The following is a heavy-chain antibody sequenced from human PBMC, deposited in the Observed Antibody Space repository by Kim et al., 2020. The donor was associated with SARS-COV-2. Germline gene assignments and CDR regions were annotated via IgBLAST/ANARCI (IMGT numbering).Heavy chain of an antibody. D-gene: IGHD6-6*01. Sequence: GGSLRLSCAVSGVTFDTYAMNWVRQAPGKGLEWVSGISYHGRDTDYADSVKGRFTISRDNSKNTLYLQMKSLRAEDTAVYFCAKGHITARQSWDYWGQGTLVTVSS. CDR1: GVTFDTYA. V-gene: IGHV3-23*01. J-gene: IGHJ4*02. CDR2: ISYHGRDT. CDR3: AKGHITARQSWDY.